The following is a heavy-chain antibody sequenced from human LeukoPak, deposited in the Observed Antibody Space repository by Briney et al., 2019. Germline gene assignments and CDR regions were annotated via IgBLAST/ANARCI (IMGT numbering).Heavy chain of an antibody. CDR3: ARGSSGYSTPVDY. V-gene: IGHV1-2*02. J-gene: IGHJ4*02. Sequence: ASVKVSCKASGYTFTSYDINWVRQAPGQGLEWMGWINPNSGGTNYAQKFQGRVTMTRDTSISTAYMELSRLRSDDTAVYYCARGSSGYSTPVDYWGQGTLVTVSS. CDR1: GYTFTSYD. CDR2: INPNSGGT. D-gene: IGHD3-22*01.